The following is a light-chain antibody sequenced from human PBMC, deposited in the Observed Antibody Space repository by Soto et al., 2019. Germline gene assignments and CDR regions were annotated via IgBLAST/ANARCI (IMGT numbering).Light chain of an antibody. J-gene: IGKJ1*01. CDR1: QSVSSN. CDR3: QQYNNWPGWA. CDR2: GAS. Sequence: EIVMTQSPATLSVSPGERVTLSCRASQSVSSNLAWYQQKPGQAPRLLIYGASTRATGIPARFSGSGSGTEFTLTISSLQSEDCAVYYCQQYNNWPGWAFGQGTKVEIK. V-gene: IGKV3-15*01.